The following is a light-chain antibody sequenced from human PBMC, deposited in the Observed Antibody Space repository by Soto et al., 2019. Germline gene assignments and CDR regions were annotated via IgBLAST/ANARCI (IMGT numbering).Light chain of an antibody. Sequence: DIQMAQSPSTLSASVGDRVTITCRASQNIGTWLAWYQQRQGKAPKLLMHGASRLERGVPSRFSGGGSGTEFTLTITGLQPDDFGSYYCQQYKTYWTFGQGTKVDIK. J-gene: IGKJ1*01. CDR1: QNIGTW. CDR2: GAS. CDR3: QQYKTYWT. V-gene: IGKV1-5*01.